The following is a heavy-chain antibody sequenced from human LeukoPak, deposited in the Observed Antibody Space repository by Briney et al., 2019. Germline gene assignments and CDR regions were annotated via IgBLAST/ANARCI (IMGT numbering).Heavy chain of an antibody. Sequence: SETLSLTCAVYGGSFSGYYWSWIRQPPGKGLEWIGEINHSGSTNYNPSLKSRVTISVDTSKNQFSLKLSSATAADTAVYYCARGRGYGGNYYFDYWGQGTLVTVSS. D-gene: IGHD4-23*01. J-gene: IGHJ4*02. CDR3: ARGRGYGGNYYFDY. CDR2: INHSGST. V-gene: IGHV4-34*01. CDR1: GGSFSGYY.